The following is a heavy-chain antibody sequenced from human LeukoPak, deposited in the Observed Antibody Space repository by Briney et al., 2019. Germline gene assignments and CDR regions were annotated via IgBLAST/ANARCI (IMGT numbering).Heavy chain of an antibody. CDR2: INPNSGGT. Sequence: ASVKVSCKASGYTFTGYYMHWVRQAPGQGLEWMGWINPNSGGTNYAQKFQGRVTMTRDTSIGTAYMELSRLRSDDTAVYYCARDASRMVRGVIIGDWFDPWGQGTLVTVSS. V-gene: IGHV1-2*02. CDR1: GYTFTGYY. J-gene: IGHJ5*02. D-gene: IGHD3-10*01. CDR3: ARDASRMVRGVIIGDWFDP.